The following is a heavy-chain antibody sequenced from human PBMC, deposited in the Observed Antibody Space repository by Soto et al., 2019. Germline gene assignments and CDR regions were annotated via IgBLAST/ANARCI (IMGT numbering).Heavy chain of an antibody. CDR3: ARGYTYYDFWSGFRRGPYYFDY. CDR1: GGSISSGGYY. J-gene: IGHJ4*02. Sequence: PSETLSLTCTVSGGSISSGGYYWSWIRQHPGKGLEWIGYIYYSGSTYYNPSLKSRVTISVDTSKNQFSLKLSSVTAADTAVYYCARGYTYYDFWSGFRRGPYYFDYWGQGTLVTVSS. CDR2: IYYSGST. V-gene: IGHV4-31*03. D-gene: IGHD3-3*01.